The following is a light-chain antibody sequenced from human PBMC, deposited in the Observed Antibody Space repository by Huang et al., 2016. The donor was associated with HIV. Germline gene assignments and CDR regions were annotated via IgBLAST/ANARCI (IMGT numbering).Light chain of an antibody. CDR3: HQRSNWPQT. CDR1: QSVDRY. J-gene: IGKJ2*01. V-gene: IGKV3-11*01. CDR2: DAS. Sequence: EIVLTQSPATRSLSPGERATLSCRASQSVDRYLAWYQHKPGQAPRLLIHDASNRATGIPARFSGSGSETDFTLTISSLEPEDFAVYYCHQRSNWPQTFGQGTKVEIK.